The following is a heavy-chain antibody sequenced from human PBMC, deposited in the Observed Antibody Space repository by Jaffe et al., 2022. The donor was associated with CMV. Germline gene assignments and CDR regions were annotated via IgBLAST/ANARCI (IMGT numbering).Heavy chain of an antibody. CDR1: GFTFSSYW. Sequence: EVQLVESGGGLVQPGGSLRLSCAASGFTFSSYWMHWVRQAPGKGLVWVSRINSDGSSTSYADSVKGRFTISRDNAKNTLYLQMNSLRAEDTAVYYCARDLPRYYDYVWGLGGYYYYYYGMDVWGQGTTVTVSS. V-gene: IGHV3-74*01. J-gene: IGHJ6*02. CDR3: ARDLPRYYDYVWGLGGYYYYYYGMDV. D-gene: IGHD3-16*01. CDR2: INSDGSST.